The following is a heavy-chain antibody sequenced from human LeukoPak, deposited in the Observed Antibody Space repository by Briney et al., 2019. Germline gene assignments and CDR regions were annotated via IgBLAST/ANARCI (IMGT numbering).Heavy chain of an antibody. D-gene: IGHD2-2*01. CDR1: GGSIDTYS. CDR2: IFDSGIT. V-gene: IGHV4-59*01. J-gene: IGHJ6*02. Sequence: SETLSLTCTVSGGSIDTYSWSWIRQPPGDGLEWNGYIFDSGITNYTPSLKSGVTISVDTSKNEISLRLSSVTAADTAVYYCARLGYCSSTHCHTKSYHYGMDVWGQGTTVTVSS. CDR3: ARLGYCSSTHCHTKSYHYGMDV.